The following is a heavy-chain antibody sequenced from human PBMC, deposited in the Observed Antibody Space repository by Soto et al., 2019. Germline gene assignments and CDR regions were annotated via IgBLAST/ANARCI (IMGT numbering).Heavy chain of an antibody. Sequence: SETLSLTCTVSSGSINLWYWSWIRQPPGKGLEWIGYIYYSGSTHYNPYLKSRVTISVDTSKNQFSLKLNSVTAADTAVYYCARTYYDILTGYRFDSWGPGTLVTVSS. D-gene: IGHD3-9*01. CDR3: ARTYYDILTGYRFDS. V-gene: IGHV4-59*01. CDR1: SGSINLWY. CDR2: IYYSGST. J-gene: IGHJ4*02.